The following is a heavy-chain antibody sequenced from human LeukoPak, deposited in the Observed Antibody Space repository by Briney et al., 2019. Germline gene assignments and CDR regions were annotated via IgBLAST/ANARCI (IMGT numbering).Heavy chain of an antibody. J-gene: IGHJ4*02. V-gene: IGHV1-2*02. Sequence: ASVKVSCTASGYTFTGYYMHWVRQAPGQGLEWMGWINPNSGGTNYAQKFQGRVTMTRDTSISTAYMELSMLRSDDTAVYYCASLPDYFWSGSHFDYWGQGTLVTVSS. CDR2: INPNSGGT. D-gene: IGHD3-3*01. CDR1: GYTFTGYY. CDR3: ASLPDYFWSGSHFDY.